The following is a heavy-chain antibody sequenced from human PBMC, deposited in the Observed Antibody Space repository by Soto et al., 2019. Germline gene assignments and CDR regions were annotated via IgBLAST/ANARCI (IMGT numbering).Heavy chain of an antibody. V-gene: IGHV3-23*01. CDR3: AAVRGVSFYYYYYMDV. Sequence: GGSLSLSCAASGFTFDDYAMHWVRQAPGKGLEWVSAIIGSGGSTYYADSVKGRFTISRDNSKNTLYLQMNSLRAEDTAVYYCAAVRGVSFYYYYYMDVWGKGTTVTVS. J-gene: IGHJ6*03. CDR1: GFTFDDYA. D-gene: IGHD3-10*01. CDR2: IIGSGGST.